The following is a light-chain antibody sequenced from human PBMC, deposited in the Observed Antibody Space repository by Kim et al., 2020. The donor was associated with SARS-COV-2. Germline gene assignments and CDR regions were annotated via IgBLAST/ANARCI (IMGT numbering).Light chain of an antibody. CDR3: NSYTSNSSWV. V-gene: IGLV2-14*01. Sequence: QSALTQPASVSGSPGQSITISCTGTSSDVGGYKYVSWYQQHPGKAPKLMIYDVSKRPSGVSNRFSGSKSGNTASLTISGLQAEDEADYYCNSYTSNSSWVFGGGTQLTVL. CDR1: SSDVGGYKY. J-gene: IGLJ3*02. CDR2: DVS.